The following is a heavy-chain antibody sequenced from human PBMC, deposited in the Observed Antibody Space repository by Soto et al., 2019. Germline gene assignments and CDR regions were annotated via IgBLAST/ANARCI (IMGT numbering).Heavy chain of an antibody. Sequence: QVQLVQSGAEVKKPGSSVKVSCKTSGVSFNNNGIGWVRQAPGHGLEWMGGVSPPFRTSNYARKFQGRISITADASTGTVNMEPSSLATWDHAQEYRCKVLHYGSGSYSPYGMDVWGQGTTVTVSS. CDR1: GVSFNNNG. CDR2: VSPPFRTS. D-gene: IGHD3-10*01. V-gene: IGHV1-69*01. J-gene: IGHJ6*02. CDR3: CKVLHYGSGSYSPYGMDV.